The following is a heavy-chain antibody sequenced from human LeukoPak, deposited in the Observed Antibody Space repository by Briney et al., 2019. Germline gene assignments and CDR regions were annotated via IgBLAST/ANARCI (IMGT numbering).Heavy chain of an antibody. J-gene: IGHJ4*02. CDR3: ARVAPAAIHLDY. CDR1: GYTFTGYY. CDR2: INPNSGGT. V-gene: IGHV1-2*02. D-gene: IGHD2-2*02. Sequence: WASVKVSCKASGYTFTGYYMHWVRQAPGQGLEWMGWINPNSGGTNYAQKFQGRVTITTDESTSTAYMELSSLRSEDTAVYYCARVAPAAIHLDYWGQGTLVTVSS.